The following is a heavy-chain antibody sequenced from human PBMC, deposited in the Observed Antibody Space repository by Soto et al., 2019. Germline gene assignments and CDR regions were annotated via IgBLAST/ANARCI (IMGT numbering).Heavy chain of an antibody. CDR1: GFTFSSYA. V-gene: IGHV3-23*01. D-gene: IGHD6-6*01. CDR2: ISGSGGST. J-gene: IGHJ5*02. CDR3: FAISSSTQYRDWFDP. Sequence: EVQLLESGGGLVQPGGSLRLSCAASGFTFSSYAMSWVRQAPGKGLEWVSAISGSGGSTYYADSVKGRFTISRDNSKNTLYLQVNSLRAEDTAVYYSFAISSSTQYRDWFDPWGQGTLVTVSS.